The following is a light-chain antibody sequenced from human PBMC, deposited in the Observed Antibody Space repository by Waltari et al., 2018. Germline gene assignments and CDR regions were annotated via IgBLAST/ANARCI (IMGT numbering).Light chain of an antibody. Sequence: QSVLTQPPSASGAPGQRVTISCSGSSSNIGSNIVNWYQQVPGTTPKLLIYRNDQRPSGVPDRFSGSKSGTSASLAISGLRSDDEADYFCASWDDSLNGRWEFGGGTKVTFI. V-gene: IGLV1-44*01. J-gene: IGLJ2*01. CDR1: SSNIGSNI. CDR2: RND. CDR3: ASWDDSLNGRWE.